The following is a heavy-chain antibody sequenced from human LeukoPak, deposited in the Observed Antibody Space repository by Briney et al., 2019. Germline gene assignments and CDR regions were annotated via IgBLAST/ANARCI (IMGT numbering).Heavy chain of an antibody. V-gene: IGHV3-21*01. CDR1: GFTFSSYS. Sequence: PGGSLRLSCAASGFTFSSYSMNWVRQAPGKGLEWVSSISSSSSYIYYADSVKGRITISRDNAKNSLYLQMNSLRAEDTAVYYCARAPWDIVATIDFDYWGQGTLVTVSS. D-gene: IGHD5-12*01. CDR2: ISSSSSYI. CDR3: ARAPWDIVATIDFDY. J-gene: IGHJ4*02.